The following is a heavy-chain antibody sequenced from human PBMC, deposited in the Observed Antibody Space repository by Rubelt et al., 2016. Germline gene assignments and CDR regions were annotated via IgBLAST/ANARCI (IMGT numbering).Heavy chain of an antibody. D-gene: IGHD7-27*01. CDR2: ISSSSSLI. V-gene: IGHV3-48*04. CDR3: ARDTGEPLMQY. J-gene: IGHJ4*02. Sequence: GKGLEWVSYISSSSSLIYYADSVKGRFTISRDNAKNSLYLQMNGLRAEDTAAYHCARDTGEPLMQYWGQGTLVTVSS.